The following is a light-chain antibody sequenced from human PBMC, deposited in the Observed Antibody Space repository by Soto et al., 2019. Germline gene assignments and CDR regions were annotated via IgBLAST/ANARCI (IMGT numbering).Light chain of an antibody. V-gene: IGKV1-39*01. CDR3: QHRFNTPPA. Sequence: DIQMTQSPSSLSASVGDRVTITCRASQNISNYLNWYQQKPGKAPKVLIYAASSLQSGVPSRFSGSGSGTDFTLTISSLQPEDFASYFCQHRFNTPPAFGGGTKVEI. CDR1: QNISNY. CDR2: AAS. J-gene: IGKJ4*01.